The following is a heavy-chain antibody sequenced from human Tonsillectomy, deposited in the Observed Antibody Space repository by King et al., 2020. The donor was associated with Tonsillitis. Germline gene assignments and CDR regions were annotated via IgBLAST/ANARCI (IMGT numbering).Heavy chain of an antibody. V-gene: IGHV3-23*03. CDR1: GFTCSTYS. Sequence: VQLVESGGGLVQPGGSLRLSCAASGFTCSTYSMNWVRQAPGKGLEWVSLVYSDATTTKYADSVKGRFTISRDDSRNTVYLQMNSLRAEDTAVYYCAKDSSWGRDYFDYWGQGTLVTVSS. CDR2: VYSDATTT. J-gene: IGHJ4*02. D-gene: IGHD1-26*01. CDR3: AKDSSWGRDYFDY.